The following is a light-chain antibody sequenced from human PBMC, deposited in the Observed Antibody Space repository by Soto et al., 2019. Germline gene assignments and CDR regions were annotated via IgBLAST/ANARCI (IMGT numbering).Light chain of an antibody. CDR2: DAS. V-gene: IGKV3-11*01. J-gene: IGKJ5*01. Sequence: EIVLTQSPATLYLSPGERATLSCRASQSVSSYLACYQQKPGQAPRLLIYDASNRATGIPARFSGSGSGTDFTLTISSLEPEDFAVYYCQQRSNWPPTFGQGTRLEIK. CDR3: QQRSNWPPT. CDR1: QSVSSY.